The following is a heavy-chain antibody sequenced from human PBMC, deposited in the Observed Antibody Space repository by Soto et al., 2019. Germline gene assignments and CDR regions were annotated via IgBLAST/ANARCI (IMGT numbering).Heavy chain of an antibody. Sequence: GGLLRLSCAASGFSFSTSSMALVRQPPGKGLEWVSAISPSASDTLYADSVKGRFTISRDNSQNTLFLQMTSLRADDTAVYYCAKGGYTFAYEWGQGALVTVSS. V-gene: IGHV3-23*01. CDR3: AKGGYTFAYE. J-gene: IGHJ4*02. D-gene: IGHD5-18*01. CDR2: ISPSASDT. CDR1: GFSFSTSS.